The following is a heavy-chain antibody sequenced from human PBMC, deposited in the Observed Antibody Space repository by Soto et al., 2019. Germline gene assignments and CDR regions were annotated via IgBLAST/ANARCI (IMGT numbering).Heavy chain of an antibody. CDR3: ARSQQWLPTPGY. D-gene: IGHD6-19*01. J-gene: IGHJ4*02. CDR1: GGSISSSSYY. V-gene: IGHV4-39*01. Sequence: SETLSLTCTVSGGSISSSSYYWGWIRQPPGKGLEWIGSIYYSGSTYYNPSLKSRVTISVDTSKNQFSLKLSSVTAADTAVYYCARSQQWLPTPGYWGQGTLVTVSS. CDR2: IYYSGST.